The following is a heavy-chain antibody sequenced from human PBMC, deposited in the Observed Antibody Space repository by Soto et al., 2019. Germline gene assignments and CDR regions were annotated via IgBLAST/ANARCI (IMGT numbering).Heavy chain of an antibody. CDR1: GFTFSDYY. CDR2: ISSSGSTI. CDR3: ARGQLDDFWSGYYSDQRTFDY. Sequence: GGSLRLSCAASGFTFSDYYMSWIRQAPGKGLEWVSYISSSGSTIYYADSVKGRFTISRDNAKNSLYLQMNSLRAEDTAVYYCARGQLDDFWSGYYSDQRTFDYWGQGTLVTVSS. D-gene: IGHD3-3*01. J-gene: IGHJ4*02. V-gene: IGHV3-11*01.